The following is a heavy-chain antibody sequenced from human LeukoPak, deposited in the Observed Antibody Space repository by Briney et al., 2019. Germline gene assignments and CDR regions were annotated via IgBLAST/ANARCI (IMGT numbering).Heavy chain of an antibody. CDR1: GYTFTSYY. CDR2: INPSGGST. J-gene: IGHJ6*02. CDR3: ARAHQYCPNGVCYFPYYYYYYGMDV. V-gene: IGHV1-46*01. Sequence: ASVKVSCKASGYTFTSYYMHWVRQAPGQGLEWMGIINPSGGSTSYAQKFQGRVTMTRDTSTNTVYMQLISLRSEDTAVYYCARAHQYCPNGVCYFPYYYYYYGMDVWGQGTTVTVSS. D-gene: IGHD2-8*01.